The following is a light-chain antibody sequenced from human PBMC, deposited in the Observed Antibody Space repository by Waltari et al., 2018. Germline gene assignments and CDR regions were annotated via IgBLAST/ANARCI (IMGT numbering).Light chain of an antibody. J-gene: IGLJ2*01. Sequence: QAVVTQEPSLTVSPGGTVTLTCGSSTGAVTSGHYPYWFQQKPGQAPRTLISNPNTKHSWTPGRFSGSLLGGKAALTRSGAQPEDEAEYYCLLSYSDAVVFGGGTKLTVL. CDR2: NPN. CDR3: LLSYSDAVV. V-gene: IGLV7-46*01. CDR1: TGAVTSGHY.